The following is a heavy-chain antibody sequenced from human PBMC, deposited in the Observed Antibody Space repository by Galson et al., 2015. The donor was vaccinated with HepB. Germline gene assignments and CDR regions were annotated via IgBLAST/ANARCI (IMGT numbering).Heavy chain of an antibody. Sequence: SLRLSCAASGFTFINYAMTWVRQAPGKGLEWVSTISEGGGSTYYADSVKGRFTISRDNSRNTLNLQMNSLRVEDTAVYYCAKGRAQEIGPGTPWFDPWGQGTLVTVSS. J-gene: IGHJ5*02. CDR1: GFTFINYA. CDR2: ISEGGGST. V-gene: IGHV3-23*01. CDR3: AKGRAQEIGPGTPWFDP. D-gene: IGHD1-7*01.